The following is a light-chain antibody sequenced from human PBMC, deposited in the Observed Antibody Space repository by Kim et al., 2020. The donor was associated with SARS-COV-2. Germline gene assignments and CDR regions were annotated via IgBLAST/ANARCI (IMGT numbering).Light chain of an antibody. J-gene: IGKJ2*03. CDR1: QVVSNNY. V-gene: IGKV3-20*01. Sequence: LSPGESATLSCRASQVVSNNYLAWYQQKPGQAPSLLIYGASKRTTDFPDRFSGSGSGTDFTLTIDRLEPEDFAVYFCQQYGASPYSFGQGTKLEI. CDR3: QQYGASPYS. CDR2: GAS.